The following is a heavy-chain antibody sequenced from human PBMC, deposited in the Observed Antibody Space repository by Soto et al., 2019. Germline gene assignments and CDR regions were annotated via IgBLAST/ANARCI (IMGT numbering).Heavy chain of an antibody. CDR1: GYTFTSYT. CDR2: INAGNGRE. V-gene: IGHV1-3*01. D-gene: IGHD3-10*01. Sequence: ASVKVSCETSGYTFTSYTLHWVRQAPGQGLEWMGWINAGNGREKYSQRFQDRVSLSTDKSATTAYMELRSLRSEDTAMYFCARGGGWVGEASFDSWGQGTLVTVSS. CDR3: ARGGGWVGEASFDS. J-gene: IGHJ4*02.